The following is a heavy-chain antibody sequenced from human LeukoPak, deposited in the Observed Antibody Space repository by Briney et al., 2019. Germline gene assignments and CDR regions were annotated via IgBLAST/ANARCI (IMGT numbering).Heavy chain of an antibody. Sequence: PGGSLRLSCAASGFTFSSYEINWVRQAPGKGLEWIGEIYHSGSTNYNPSLKSRVTISVDKSKNQFPLKLSSVTAADTAVYYCASGLGTPRDYWGQGTLVTVSS. V-gene: IGHV4-4*02. D-gene: IGHD7-27*01. CDR3: ASGLGTPRDY. J-gene: IGHJ4*02. CDR1: GFTFSSYE. CDR2: IYHSGST.